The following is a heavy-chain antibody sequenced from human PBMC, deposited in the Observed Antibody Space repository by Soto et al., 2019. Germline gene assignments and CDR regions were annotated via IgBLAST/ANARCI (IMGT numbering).Heavy chain of an antibody. V-gene: IGHV3-33*01. J-gene: IGHJ6*02. CDR1: GFTFSSYG. Sequence: GGSLRLSCAASGFTFSSYGMHWVRQAPGKGLEWVAVIWYDGSNKYYADSVKGRFTISRDNSKNTLYLQMNSLRAEDTAVYYCARGIYGDPEHYYYGMDVWGQGTTVTVSS. CDR3: ARGIYGDPEHYYYGMDV. D-gene: IGHD4-17*01. CDR2: IWYDGSNK.